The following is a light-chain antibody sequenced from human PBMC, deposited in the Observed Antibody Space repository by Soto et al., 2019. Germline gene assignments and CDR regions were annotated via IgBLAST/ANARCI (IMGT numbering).Light chain of an antibody. V-gene: IGKV3-11*01. J-gene: IGKJ5*01. Sequence: EIVLAQAPATRSWSPVESASLFCXASQSVSSSLAWYQQKPGQAPRLLISETSNTATGIPARFSGSGSGTDFTLTISSLEPEDFAVYYCQQRSNWRITFGQGTRLEIK. CDR3: QQRSNWRIT. CDR2: ETS. CDR1: QSVSSS.